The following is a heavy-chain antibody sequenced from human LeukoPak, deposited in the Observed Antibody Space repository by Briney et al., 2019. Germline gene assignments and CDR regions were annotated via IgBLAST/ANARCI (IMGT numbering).Heavy chain of an antibody. V-gene: IGHV3-53*01. J-gene: IGHJ4*02. CDR1: GFTVSSNY. CDR3: AKDPVGAYYFDY. Sequence: GGSLRLSCAASGFTVSSNYMSWVRQAPGKGLEWVSVIYSGGSTYYADSVKGRFTISRDNSKNTLYLQMNSLRAEDTAVYYCAKDPVGAYYFDYWGQGTLVTVSS. D-gene: IGHD1-26*01. CDR2: IYSGGST.